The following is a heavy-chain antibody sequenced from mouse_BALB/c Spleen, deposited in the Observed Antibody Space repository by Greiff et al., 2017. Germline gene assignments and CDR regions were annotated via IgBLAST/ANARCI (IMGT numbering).Heavy chain of an antibody. CDR3: ARGRGGNSAWFAY. V-gene: IGHV2-9*02. J-gene: IGHJ3*01. CDR2: IWAGGST. Sequence: VKLVESGPGLVAPSQSLSITCTVSGFSLTSYGVHWVRQPPGKGLEWLGVIWAGGSTNYNSALMSRLSISKDNSKCQVFLKMNSLQTDATAMYYCARGRGGNSAWFAYWGQGTLVTVSA. CDR1: GFSLTSYG. D-gene: IGHD2-1*01.